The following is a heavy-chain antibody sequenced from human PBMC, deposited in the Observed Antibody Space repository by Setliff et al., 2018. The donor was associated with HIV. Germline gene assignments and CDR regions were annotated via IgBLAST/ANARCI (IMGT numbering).Heavy chain of an antibody. CDR1: GGSISSFY. J-gene: IGHJ6*03. CDR2: IYYSGST. V-gene: IGHV4-59*08. Sequence: SETLSLTCTVSGGSISSFYWSWIRQPPGKGLEWIGYIYYSGSTSYNPSLKSRVTISVDTSKTQFSLKLSSVTAADTAVYYCARHAPRNHDLAGVFYPYYMDVWGRGTTVTVSS. CDR3: ARHAPRNHDLAGVFYPYYMDV. D-gene: IGHD1-1*01.